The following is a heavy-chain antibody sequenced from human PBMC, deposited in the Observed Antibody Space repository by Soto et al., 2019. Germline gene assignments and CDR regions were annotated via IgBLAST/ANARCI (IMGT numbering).Heavy chain of an antibody. CDR3: ATIGCGGDCSNYYYGMDV. V-gene: IGHV1-24*01. CDR1: GYTLTELS. D-gene: IGHD2-21*02. J-gene: IGHJ6*02. Sequence: SVKGSCQVSGYTLTELSMHWWREAPVKGIEWMGGFDPEDGETIYAQKFQGRVTMTEDTSTDTAYMELSSLRSEDTAVYYCATIGCGGDCSNYYYGMDVWGQGTTVIVSS. CDR2: FDPEDGET.